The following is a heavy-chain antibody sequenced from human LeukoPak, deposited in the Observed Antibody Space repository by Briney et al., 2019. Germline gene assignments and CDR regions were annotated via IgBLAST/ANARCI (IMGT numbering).Heavy chain of an antibody. CDR2: IKRDGSEK. CDR3: ASDGSGWRTDY. J-gene: IGHJ4*02. D-gene: IGHD6-19*01. Sequence: PGGSLRLSCAASGFTFSSYWMSWVRQAPGKGLEWVANIKRDGSEKYYADSVKGRFTISRDNAKNSLYLQMNSLRVEDTAVSYCASDGSGWRTDYWGQGTLVTVSS. V-gene: IGHV3-7*03. CDR1: GFTFSSYW.